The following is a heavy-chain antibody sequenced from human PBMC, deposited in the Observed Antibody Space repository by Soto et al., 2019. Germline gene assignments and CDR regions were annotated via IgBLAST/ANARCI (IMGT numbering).Heavy chain of an antibody. CDR1: GGSISSGGYY. J-gene: IGHJ6*03. CDR2: IYYSGST. D-gene: IGHD3-10*01. CDR3: ARVSSETHGDYYYYMDV. V-gene: IGHV4-31*03. Sequence: SETLSLTCTVSGGSISSGGYYWSWIRQHPGKGLEWIGYIYYSGSTYYNPSLKSRVTISVDTSKNQFSLKLSSVTAADTAVYYCARVSSETHGDYYYYMDVWGKGTTVTVSS.